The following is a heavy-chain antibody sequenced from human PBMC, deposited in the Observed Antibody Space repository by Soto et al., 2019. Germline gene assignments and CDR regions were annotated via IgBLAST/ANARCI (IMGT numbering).Heavy chain of an antibody. J-gene: IGHJ5*02. D-gene: IGHD6-13*01. CDR2: INHSGST. V-gene: IGHV4-34*01. Sequence: TSETLSLTCAVYGGSFSGYYWSWIRQPPGKGLEWIGEINHSGSTNYNPSLKSRVTVSVDTSKNQFSLKLSSVTAADTAVYYCARDGSSSSQLNWFDPWGQGTLVTVSS. CDR3: ARDGSSSSQLNWFDP. CDR1: GGSFSGYY.